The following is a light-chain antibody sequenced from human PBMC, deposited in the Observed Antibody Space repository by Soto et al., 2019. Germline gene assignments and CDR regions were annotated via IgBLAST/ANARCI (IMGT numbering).Light chain of an antibody. V-gene: IGKV3-11*01. CDR1: QSVGTY. CDR3: QQRTNWPPLT. Sequence: EIVLTQSPATLSLSPGERATHSCRASQSVGTYLAWYQQKPGQAPRLLIYDASNRATGIPARFSGSGSGTDFTLTIRGLEPEDFAVYYCQQRTNWPPLTFGGGTKVEIK. CDR2: DAS. J-gene: IGKJ4*01.